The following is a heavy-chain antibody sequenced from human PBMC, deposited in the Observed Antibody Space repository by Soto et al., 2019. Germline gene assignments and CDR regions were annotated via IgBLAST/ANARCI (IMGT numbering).Heavy chain of an antibody. J-gene: IGHJ5*02. CDR1: GGSISSGGYY. Sequence: PSETLSLTCTVSGGSISSGGYYWSWIRQHPGKGLEWIGYIYYSGSTYYNPSLKSRVTISVDTSKNQFSLKLSSVTAADTAVYYCARIALPYCSGGSCYSGVLHWFDPWGQGALVTVSS. V-gene: IGHV4-31*03. CDR3: ARIALPYCSGGSCYSGVLHWFDP. CDR2: IYYSGST. D-gene: IGHD2-15*01.